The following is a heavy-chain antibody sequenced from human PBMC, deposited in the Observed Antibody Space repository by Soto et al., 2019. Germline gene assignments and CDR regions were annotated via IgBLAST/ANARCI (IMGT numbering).Heavy chain of an antibody. CDR1: GFTFSSFV. CDR2: ISGSGGST. V-gene: IGHV3-23*01. J-gene: IGHJ5*02. D-gene: IGHD6-13*01. Sequence: GGSLRLSCAASGFTFSSFVMNWVRQAPGKGLEWVSAISGSGGSTYYADSVKGRFTISRDNSKNTLYLQMNSLRAEDTAVYYCAKDLTGYSSSWYGNWFDPWGQGTLVTVSS. CDR3: AKDLTGYSSSWYGNWFDP.